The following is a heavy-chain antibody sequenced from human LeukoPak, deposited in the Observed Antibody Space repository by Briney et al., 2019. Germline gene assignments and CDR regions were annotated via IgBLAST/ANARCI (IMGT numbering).Heavy chain of an antibody. CDR3: ARDAGYSSSWFLDAFDI. Sequence: GASVKVSCKASGGTFSSYAISWVRQAPGQGLEWMGRIIPILGIANYAQKFQGRVTITADKSTSTAYMELSSLRSEDTAVYYCARDAGYSSSWFLDAFDIWGQGTMATVSS. D-gene: IGHD6-13*01. CDR2: IIPILGIA. J-gene: IGHJ3*02. V-gene: IGHV1-69*04. CDR1: GGTFSSYA.